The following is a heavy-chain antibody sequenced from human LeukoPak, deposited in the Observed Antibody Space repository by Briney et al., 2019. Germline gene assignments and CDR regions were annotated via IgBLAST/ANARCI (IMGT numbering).Heavy chain of an antibody. CDR1: AYTFTNFG. J-gene: IGHJ5*01. D-gene: IGHD6-13*01. CDR2: ISSYNTNR. V-gene: IGHV1-18*01. CDR3: AREPQQMVRSDNWFDS. Sequence: GASVKVSCKTSAYTFTNFGLSWLRQAPGPGLERIGWISSYNTNRKYAHKFQGRVTMTTDTSTNTGYMELRSLKSDDSAVYYCAREPQQMVRSDNWFDSWGQGTLVSVSS.